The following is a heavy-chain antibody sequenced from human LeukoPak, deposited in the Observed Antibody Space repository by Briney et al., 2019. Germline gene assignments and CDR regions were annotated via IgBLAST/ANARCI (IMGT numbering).Heavy chain of an antibody. CDR2: XXXKNGDT. Sequence: EASVKVSCKASGYTFTAYYMHXXXXAPGQGLXXXXXXXXKNGDTKYAQKFQSRLIXXXXTSIGIAYMELRSLISDDTAVYYCASEAYCSGGRCSVQRVASWGQGTPVTVSS. J-gene: IGHJ4*02. CDR3: ASEAYCSGGRCSVQRVAS. V-gene: IGHV1-2*02. CDR1: GYTFTAYY. D-gene: IGHD2-15*01.